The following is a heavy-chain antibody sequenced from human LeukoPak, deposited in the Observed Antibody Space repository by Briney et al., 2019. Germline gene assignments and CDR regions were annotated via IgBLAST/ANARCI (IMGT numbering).Heavy chain of an antibody. CDR1: GYTFTSYD. J-gene: IGHJ4*02. V-gene: IGHV1-8*01. CDR3: VTSPSPIGGLSDS. CDR2: MNPNSGNT. D-gene: IGHD3-10*01. Sequence: ASVKVSCKASGYTFTSYDINWVRQATGQGLEWMGWMNPNSGNTGYAQKFQGRVTMTRDTSTGTAYMELSSLTSDDTAVYYCVTSPSPIGGLSDSWGQGTLLSVSS.